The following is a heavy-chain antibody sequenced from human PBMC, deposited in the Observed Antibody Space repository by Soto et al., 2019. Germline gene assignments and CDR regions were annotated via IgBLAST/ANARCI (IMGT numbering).Heavy chain of an antibody. V-gene: IGHV3-30-3*01. CDR3: ARDYIVVVPAAIRKNNYYGMDV. Sequence: GGSLRLSCAASGFTFSSYAMHWVRQAPGKGLEWVAVISYEGSNKYYADSVKGRFTISRDNSKNTLYLQMNSLRAEDTAVYYCARDYIVVVPAAIRKNNYYGMDVWGQGTTVTVSS. D-gene: IGHD2-2*01. J-gene: IGHJ6*02. CDR2: ISYEGSNK. CDR1: GFTFSSYA.